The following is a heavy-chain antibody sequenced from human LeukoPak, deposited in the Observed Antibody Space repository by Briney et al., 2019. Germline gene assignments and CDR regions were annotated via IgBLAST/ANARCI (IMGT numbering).Heavy chain of an antibody. CDR2: INSDGSST. J-gene: IGHJ4*02. D-gene: IGHD4-17*01. CDR3: ARDVGPGDYSSDFFDS. CDR1: GFTFSSYW. V-gene: IGHV3-74*01. Sequence: PGGSLRLSCAASGFTFSSYWMHWVRQAPGKGLVWVSRINSDGSSTDYADSVKGRFTVARDNAKSTLYLQMNSLRAEDTALYFCARDVGPGDYSSDFFDSWGPGTLVAVSS.